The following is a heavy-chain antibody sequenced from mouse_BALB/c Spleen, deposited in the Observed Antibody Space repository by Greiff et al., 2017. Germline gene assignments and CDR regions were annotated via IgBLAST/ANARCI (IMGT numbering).Heavy chain of an antibody. J-gene: IGHJ1*01. CDR3: ERTMSTTTGIYWYIDV. CDR2: IYWDDDK. CDR1: GFSLSTSGMG. V-gene: IGHV8-12*01. Sequence: QVTLKECGPGILQPSQTLSLPCSFSGFSLSTSGMGVSWLRQPSGKGLEWLAHIYWDDDKRYNPSLKSRLTISKDTSSNQVFLKITSVDTADTATYYGERTMSTTTGIYWYIDVRGAGTTVTVSS. D-gene: IGHD2-4*01.